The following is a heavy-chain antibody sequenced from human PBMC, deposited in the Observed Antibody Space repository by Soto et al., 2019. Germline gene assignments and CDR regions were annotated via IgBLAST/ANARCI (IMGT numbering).Heavy chain of an antibody. CDR3: ARGYYDFWSGPPAGMDV. V-gene: IGHV1-18*04. CDR1: GYTFTSYG. D-gene: IGHD3-3*01. Sequence: ASVKVSCKASGYTFTSYGISWVRQAPGQGLEWVGWISAYNGNTNYAQKLQGRVTMTTDTSTSTAYMELRSLRSDDTAVYYCARGYYDFWSGPPAGMDVWRQGTTLTVSS. J-gene: IGHJ6*02. CDR2: ISAYNGNT.